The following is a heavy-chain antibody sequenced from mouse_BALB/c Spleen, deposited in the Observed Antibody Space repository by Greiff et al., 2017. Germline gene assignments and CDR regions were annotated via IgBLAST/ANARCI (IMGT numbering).Heavy chain of an antibody. CDR3: GRDEGYEFAY. D-gene: IGHD2-3*01. V-gene: IGHV5-4*02. J-gene: IGHJ3*01. Sequence: EVQLKESGGGLVKPGGSLKLSCAASGFTFSDYYMYWVRQTPEKRLEWVATISDGGSYTYYPDSVKGRFTISRDNAKNNLYLQMSSLKSEDTAMYYCGRDEGYEFAYWGQGTLVTVSA. CDR1: GFTFSDYY. CDR2: ISDGGSYT.